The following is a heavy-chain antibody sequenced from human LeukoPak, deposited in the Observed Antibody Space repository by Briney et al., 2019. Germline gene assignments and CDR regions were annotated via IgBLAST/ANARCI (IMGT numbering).Heavy chain of an antibody. Sequence: ASVKVSCKASGYTFTSYGISWVRQAPGQGLEWMGWISAYNGNTNYAQKLQGRVTTTTDTSTSTAYMELRSLRSEDTAVYYCARGHGYKVPFDYWGQGTLVTVSS. CDR1: GYTFTSYG. V-gene: IGHV1-18*01. CDR3: ARGHGYKVPFDY. J-gene: IGHJ4*02. CDR2: ISAYNGNT. D-gene: IGHD5-24*01.